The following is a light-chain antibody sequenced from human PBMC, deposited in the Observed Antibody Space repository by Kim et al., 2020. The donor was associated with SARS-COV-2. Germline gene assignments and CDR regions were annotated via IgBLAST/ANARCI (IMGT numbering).Light chain of an antibody. J-gene: IGKJ4*01. CDR2: SAS. V-gene: IGKV1-12*01. CDR3: QQANNFPLT. Sequence: INKWLVWYQQKPGKAPKLLIFSASSLQSGVPSRFRGSGSGTEFTLTISSLQAEDFATYYCQQANNFPLTFGGGTKVDIK. CDR1: INKW.